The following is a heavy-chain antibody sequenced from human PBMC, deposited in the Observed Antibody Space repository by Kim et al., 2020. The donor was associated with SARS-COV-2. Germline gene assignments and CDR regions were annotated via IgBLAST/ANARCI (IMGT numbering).Heavy chain of an antibody. J-gene: IGHJ4*02. CDR1: GYTFTSYA. V-gene: IGHV1-3*01. CDR3: ARGGAYSGSYYYLDY. Sequence: ASVKVSCKASGYTFTSYAMHWVRQAPGQRLEWMGWINAGNGNTKYSQKFQGRVTITRDTSASTAYMELSSLRSEDTAVYYCARGGAYSGSYYYLDYWGQGTLVTVSS. D-gene: IGHD1-26*01. CDR2: INAGNGNT.